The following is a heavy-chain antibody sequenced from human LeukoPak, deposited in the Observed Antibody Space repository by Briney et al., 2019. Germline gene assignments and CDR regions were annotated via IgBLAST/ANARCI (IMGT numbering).Heavy chain of an antibody. J-gene: IGHJ4*02. D-gene: IGHD3-9*01. V-gene: IGHV1-3*01. CDR2: INAGNGNT. CDR3: ARDYDILTGYYTFDY. CDR1: GYTFTSYA. Sequence: ASVKVSCKASGYTFTSYAMHWVRQAPGLRLEWMGWINAGNGNTKYSQKFQGRVTITRDTSASTAYMELSSLRSEDTAVYYCARDYDILTGYYTFDYWGQGTLVTVSS.